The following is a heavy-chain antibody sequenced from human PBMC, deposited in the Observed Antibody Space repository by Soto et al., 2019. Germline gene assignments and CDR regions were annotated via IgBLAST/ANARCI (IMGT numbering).Heavy chain of an antibody. V-gene: IGHV4-31*03. CDR3: AREPSI. Sequence: QVQLQESGPGLVKPSQTLSLTCTVSGGSISSGGYYWTWIRQHPGKGLEWIGYIYYSGTTYYNPSLQSRPTISVDTSKDQFPLKLSSGTAADTAVYYCAREPSIWGQGTLVTVSS. J-gene: IGHJ4*02. CDR2: IYYSGTT. CDR1: GGSISSGGYY.